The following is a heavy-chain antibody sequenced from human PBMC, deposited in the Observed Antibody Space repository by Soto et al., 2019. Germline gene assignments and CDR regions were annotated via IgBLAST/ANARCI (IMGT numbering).Heavy chain of an antibody. CDR3: ARDQAYGVGAFDI. CDR2: IYYSGST. J-gene: IGHJ3*02. V-gene: IGHV4-59*01. D-gene: IGHD4-17*01. Sequence: SETLSLTCTFSGGSISSYYWSLIRQPPGKGLEWIGYIYYSGSTNYNPSLKSRVTISVDTSKNQFSLKLSSVTAADTAVYYCARDQAYGVGAFDIWGQGTMVTVSS. CDR1: GGSISSYY.